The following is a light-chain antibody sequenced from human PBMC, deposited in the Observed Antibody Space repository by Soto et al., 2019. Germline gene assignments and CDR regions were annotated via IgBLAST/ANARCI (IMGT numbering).Light chain of an antibody. J-gene: IGKJ1*01. Sequence: EIVLTQSPGTLSLSPGDRATLSCRASQSVSRSYLGWYQQKPGQAPRLLMYGASITAAGVPDRFSGSGSGTEFTLTISRLEPEDFTVYYCHNYETFGQGTKVEIK. CDR1: QSVSRSY. V-gene: IGKV3-20*01. CDR2: GAS. CDR3: HNYET.